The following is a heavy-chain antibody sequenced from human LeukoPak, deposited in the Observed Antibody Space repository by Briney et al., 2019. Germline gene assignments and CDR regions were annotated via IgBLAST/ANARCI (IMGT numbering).Heavy chain of an antibody. V-gene: IGHV3-11*01. Sequence: PGGSLRLSCAASGFTFSDYHMSWIRQAPGKGLEWVSYISSSGGTISYADSVKGRFTISRDNAKNSLHLQMNSLRAEDTAVYYCARGPVSSSGFFGYWGQGTLVTVSS. CDR2: ISSSGGTI. CDR3: ARGPVSSSGFFGY. CDR1: GFTFSDYH. J-gene: IGHJ4*02. D-gene: IGHD6-19*01.